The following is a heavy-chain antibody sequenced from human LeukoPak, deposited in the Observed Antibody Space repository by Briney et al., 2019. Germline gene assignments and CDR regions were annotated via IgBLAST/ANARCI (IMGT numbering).Heavy chain of an antibody. CDR1: GXSITSSNG. J-gene: IGHJ1*01. Sequence: SETLSLTCTVSGXSITSSNGWSWARQPPGKGLEWIGEIYHSGSTNYNPSLKSRVTILVDTSKNQFSPKLSSVTAADTAVYYCARGHSPVTTKVSYFQHWGQGTLVTVSS. D-gene: IGHD4-17*01. V-gene: IGHV4-4*02. CDR2: IYHSGST. CDR3: ARGHSPVTTKVSYFQH.